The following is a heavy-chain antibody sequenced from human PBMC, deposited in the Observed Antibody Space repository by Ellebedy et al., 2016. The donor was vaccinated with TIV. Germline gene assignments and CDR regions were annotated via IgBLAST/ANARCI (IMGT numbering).Heavy chain of an antibody. J-gene: IGHJ4*02. Sequence: SGPTLVKPTQTLTLTCTFSGFSLSTNGVGVGWIRQPPGKALEWLALIYWDDDKRYSPSLKSRLTITKDTSKNQVVLTMTNMDPVDTAKYYCAHKKFQYDSSGSFDYWGQGILVTVSS. V-gene: IGHV2-5*02. CDR1: GFSLSTNGVG. CDR3: AHKKFQYDSSGSFDY. CDR2: IYWDDDK. D-gene: IGHD3-22*01.